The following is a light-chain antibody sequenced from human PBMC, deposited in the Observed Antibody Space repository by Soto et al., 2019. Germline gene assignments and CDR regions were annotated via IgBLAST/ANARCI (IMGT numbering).Light chain of an antibody. CDR2: RNN. J-gene: IGLJ3*02. CDR1: SSNIGRDY. CDR3: AAWAASLSAWV. Sequence: QSVLTQPPSASGTPGQRVTISCSGSSSNIGRDYVYWYQQLPGTAPKLLISRNNQRPSGVPDRFSGSKSGASASLAISGLRSDDEADYHCAAWAASLSAWVFGGGTKLTVL. V-gene: IGLV1-47*01.